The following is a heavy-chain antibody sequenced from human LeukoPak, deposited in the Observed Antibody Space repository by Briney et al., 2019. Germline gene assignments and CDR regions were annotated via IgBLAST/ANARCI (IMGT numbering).Heavy chain of an antibody. CDR3: AKGRAITIFGVLYDAFDI. J-gene: IGHJ3*02. CDR2: ISGSGGST. Sequence: SGGSLRLSCAASGFTFSSYAMSWVRQAPGKGLEWVSAISGSGGSTYYADSVKGRFTISRDNSKNTLYLQMNSLRAEDTAVYYCAKGRAITIFGVLYDAFDIWGQGTMVTVSS. CDR1: GFTFSSYA. D-gene: IGHD3-3*01. V-gene: IGHV3-23*01.